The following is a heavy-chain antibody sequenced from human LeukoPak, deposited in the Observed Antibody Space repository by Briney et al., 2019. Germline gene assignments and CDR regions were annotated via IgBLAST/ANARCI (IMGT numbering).Heavy chain of an antibody. D-gene: IGHD1-26*01. Sequence: GGSLRLSCAASGFTFSSYSMNWVRQAPGKGLEWVSSISSSSSYTYYADSVKGRFTISRDNAKNSLYLQMNSLRAEDTAVYYCARAGSFPDYWGQGTLVTVSS. J-gene: IGHJ4*02. CDR3: ARAGSFPDY. CDR2: ISSSSSYT. CDR1: GFTFSSYS. V-gene: IGHV3-21*01.